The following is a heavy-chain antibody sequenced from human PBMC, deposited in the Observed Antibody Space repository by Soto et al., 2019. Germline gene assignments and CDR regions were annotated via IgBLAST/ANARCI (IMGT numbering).Heavy chain of an antibody. CDR3: AHRFLTTVSVGYDY. CDR1: GFSISTDEVG. CDR2: IYWDDDK. V-gene: IGHV2-5*02. J-gene: IGHJ4*02. D-gene: IGHD4-4*01. Sequence: QITLKESGPTLVKPTQTLTLTCSFSGFSISTDEVGVGWIRQPPGKALEWLALIYWDDDKHYSPSRKSRLTITKDTSKNQVVLTVTNMDPVDTATDYCAHRFLTTVSVGYDYWGQGILVTVSS.